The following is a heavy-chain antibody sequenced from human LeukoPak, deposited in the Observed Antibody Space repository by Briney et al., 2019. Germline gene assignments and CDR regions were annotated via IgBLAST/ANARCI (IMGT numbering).Heavy chain of an antibody. CDR3: ARDGAGGIAVAGTYDY. Sequence: GGSLRLSCAASGFTFSDYYMSWIRQAPGKGLEWISYVHSRGSTTYYADSVKGRFTISRDNAKNSLYLQMNSLRAEDTAVYYCARDGAGGIAVAGTYDYWGQGTLVTVSS. D-gene: IGHD6-19*01. CDR1: GFTFSDYY. J-gene: IGHJ4*02. V-gene: IGHV3-11*04. CDR2: VHSRGSTT.